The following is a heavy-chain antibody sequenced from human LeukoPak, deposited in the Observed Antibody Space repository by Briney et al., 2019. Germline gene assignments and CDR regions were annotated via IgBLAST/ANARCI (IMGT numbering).Heavy chain of an antibody. J-gene: IGHJ4*02. V-gene: IGHV3-43*01. CDR3: AKEVSGGSYYEWVEN. Sequence: GESLRLSCAASGFVFDDYTMHWVRQAPGKGLEWVSLISWDGVIAHYSDSVKGRFTISRDNSKNSLYLQMNNLRTEDSALYYCAKEVSGGSYYEWVENWGQGTLVTVSS. CDR2: ISWDGVIA. D-gene: IGHD3-16*01. CDR1: GFVFDDYT.